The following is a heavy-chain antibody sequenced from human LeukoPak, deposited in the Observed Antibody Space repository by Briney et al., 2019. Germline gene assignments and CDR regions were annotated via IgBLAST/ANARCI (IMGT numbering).Heavy chain of an antibody. CDR2: FFYSGST. CDR3: ARHLGMSTMVY. V-gene: IGHV4-39*01. CDR1: AGSISSSNKY. D-gene: IGHD5/OR15-5a*01. Sequence: SETLSLTCTVSAGSISSSNKYWGWIRQSPGKGLEWIGNFFYSGSTYYNPSLKSRVTISVNTTKNQFSLNLRSVTAADTAVYYCARHLGMSTMVYWGQGTLVTVSS. J-gene: IGHJ4*02.